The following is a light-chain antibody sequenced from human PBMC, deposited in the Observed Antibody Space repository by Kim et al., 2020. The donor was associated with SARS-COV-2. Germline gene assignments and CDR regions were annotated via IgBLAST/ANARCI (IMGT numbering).Light chain of an antibody. Sequence: SASVGDIVTITCQASQNINNYLGWYQEKPGKAPKVLIYAASNLEPGVPSRFSGGGFGTDFSLTISSLQPEDTATYYCQQYEALPPTFGQGTKLEI. CDR2: AAS. CDR3: QQYEALPPT. CDR1: QNINNY. J-gene: IGKJ2*01. V-gene: IGKV1-33*01.